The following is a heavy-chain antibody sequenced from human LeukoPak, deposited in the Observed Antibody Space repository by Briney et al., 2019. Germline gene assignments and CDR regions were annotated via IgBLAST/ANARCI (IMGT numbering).Heavy chain of an antibody. V-gene: IGHV5-51*01. CDR2: IYPGDSDT. J-gene: IGHJ4*02. D-gene: IGHD3-3*01. Sequence: GESLKISCKGYGYSFTNYWIDWVRQMPGKGLEWMGIIYPGDSDTRYSPSFQGQVTISADKSIRTAYLQWSSLKASDTAIYYCTRRMADFWSGSLDWGQGTLVTVSS. CDR1: GYSFTNYW. CDR3: TRRMADFWSGSLD.